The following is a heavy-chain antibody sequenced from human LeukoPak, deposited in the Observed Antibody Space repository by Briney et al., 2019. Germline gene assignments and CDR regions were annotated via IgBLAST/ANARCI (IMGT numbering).Heavy chain of an antibody. D-gene: IGHD1-26*01. CDR2: IVPSSGGT. CDR3: ARIRSQNGGSYYAY. Sequence: GASVKVSCKTSGYTFTDYLIHWVRQAPGQGLEWMGWIVPSSGGTTYAQKFQGGVTITRDTSITTAYMELSRLTSDDTAMYYCARIRSQNGGSYYAYWGQGTLVTVSS. V-gene: IGHV1-2*02. CDR1: GYTFTDYL. J-gene: IGHJ4*02.